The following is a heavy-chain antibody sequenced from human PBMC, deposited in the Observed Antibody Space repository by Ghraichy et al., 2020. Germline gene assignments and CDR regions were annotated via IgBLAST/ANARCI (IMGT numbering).Heavy chain of an antibody. V-gene: IGHV1-2*02. CDR2: INPNNGGT. CDR3: ARPGAYYFAY. Sequence: SVKVSCKASGHTFTGYYMHWVRQAPGQGLEWMGWINPNNGGTKYEQKFQGRVTMASDSSVSTAYMELSSLRSDDTAIYYCARPGAYYFAYWGQGTLVTVSS. CDR1: GHTFTGYY. J-gene: IGHJ4*02.